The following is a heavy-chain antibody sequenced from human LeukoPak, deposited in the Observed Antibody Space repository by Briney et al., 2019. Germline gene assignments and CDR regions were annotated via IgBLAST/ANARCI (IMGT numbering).Heavy chain of an antibody. CDR3: AKSNGYGLVDI. Sequence: AASVKVSCKASGYTFTSYGISWVRQAPGQGLEWMGWISAYNGNTNYAQKLQGRVTMTTDTSTGTAYMELRSLRSDDTAVYYCAKSNGYGLVDIWGQGTMVTVSS. CDR2: ISAYNGNT. CDR1: GYTFTSYG. V-gene: IGHV1-18*01. J-gene: IGHJ3*02. D-gene: IGHD3-10*01.